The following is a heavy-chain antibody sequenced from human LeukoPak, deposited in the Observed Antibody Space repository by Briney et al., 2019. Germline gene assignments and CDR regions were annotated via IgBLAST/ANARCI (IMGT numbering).Heavy chain of an antibody. CDR3: ARAIRGVIHHFDY. J-gene: IGHJ4*02. D-gene: IGHD3-10*01. Sequence: SETLSLTCTVSGGSISSGGYYWSWIRQHPGKGLEWIGYIYYSGSTYYNPSLKSRVTISVDTSKSQFSLKLSSVTAADTAVYYCARAIRGVIHHFDYWGQGTLVTVSS. V-gene: IGHV4-31*03. CDR2: IYYSGST. CDR1: GGSISSGGYY.